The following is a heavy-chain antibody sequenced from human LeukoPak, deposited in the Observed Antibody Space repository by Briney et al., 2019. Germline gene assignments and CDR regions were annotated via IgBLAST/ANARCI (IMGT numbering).Heavy chain of an antibody. Sequence: PSETLSLTCAVYGGSCSGYYWSLIRQPAGKGLEWIGSIYYSGSTYYNPSLKSRVTISVDTSKNQFSLKLSSVTAADTAVYYCASLLYDSSGYYYKPFDYWGQGTLVTVSS. CDR3: ASLLYDSSGYYYKPFDY. D-gene: IGHD3-22*01. CDR2: IYYSGST. J-gene: IGHJ4*02. V-gene: IGHV4-34*01. CDR1: GGSCSGYY.